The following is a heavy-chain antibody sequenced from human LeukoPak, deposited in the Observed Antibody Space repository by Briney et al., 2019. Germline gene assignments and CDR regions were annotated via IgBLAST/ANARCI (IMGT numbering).Heavy chain of an antibody. D-gene: IGHD2-21*02. CDR1: GGSISSSSYY. CDR2: IYYSGST. Sequence: PSETLSLTCTVSGGSISSSSYYWGWIRQPPGKGLEWIGSIYYSGSTYYNPSLKSRVTISVDTSKNQFSLKLSSVTAADTAVYYCARLAVTAQGPFDYWGQGTLVTVSS. J-gene: IGHJ4*02. CDR3: ARLAVTAQGPFDY. V-gene: IGHV4-39*07.